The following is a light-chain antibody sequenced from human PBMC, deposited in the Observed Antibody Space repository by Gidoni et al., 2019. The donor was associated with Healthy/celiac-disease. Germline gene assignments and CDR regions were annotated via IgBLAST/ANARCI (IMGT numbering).Light chain of an antibody. Sequence: DIQITQSPSSLSASVGDRVTITCRASQSISSYLHWYQQKPGKAPKLLIYAASSLQSGVPSRFSGSGSGTDFTLTISSLQHEDFATYYCQQSYSTPCSFGQGTKLEIK. V-gene: IGKV1-39*01. CDR1: QSISSY. CDR2: AAS. J-gene: IGKJ2*04. CDR3: QQSYSTPCS.